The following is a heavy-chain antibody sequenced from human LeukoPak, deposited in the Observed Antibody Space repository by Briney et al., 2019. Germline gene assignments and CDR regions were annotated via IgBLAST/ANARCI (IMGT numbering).Heavy chain of an antibody. D-gene: IGHD3-3*01. J-gene: IGHJ3*02. V-gene: IGHV4-39*01. CDR3: ARQRTYYDFWSGYYLQAFDI. CDR2: IYYSGST. Sequence: SGTLSLTCTVSGGSISSSSYYWGWIRQPPGKGLEWIGSIYYSGSTYYNPSLKSRVTISVDTSKDQFSLKLSSVTAADTAVYYCARQRTYYDFWSGYYLQAFDIWGQGTMVTVSS. CDR1: GGSISSSSYY.